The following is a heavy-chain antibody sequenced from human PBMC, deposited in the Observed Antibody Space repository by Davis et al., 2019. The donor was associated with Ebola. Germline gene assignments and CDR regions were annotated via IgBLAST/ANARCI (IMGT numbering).Heavy chain of an antibody. V-gene: IGHV1-18*04. CDR3: ARDVVVVAATDWFDP. Sequence: AASVKVSCKASGYTFTSHGITWVRQTPGQGLEWMGWIGPYNANTKYAEKFQGRVTMTTDTSTSTAYMELRSLRSDDTAVYYCARDVVVVAATDWFDPWGQGTLVTVSS. CDR1: GYTFTSHG. CDR2: IGPYNANT. D-gene: IGHD2-15*01. J-gene: IGHJ5*02.